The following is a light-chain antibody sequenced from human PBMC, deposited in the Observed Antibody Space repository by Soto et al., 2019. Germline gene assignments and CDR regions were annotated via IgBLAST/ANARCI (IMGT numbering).Light chain of an antibody. CDR3: QQYNSYSRT. J-gene: IGKJ1*01. V-gene: IGKV1-5*01. Sequence: DIQMTQSPSTLSASAGDRVTLTCRASQSISSWLAWYQQKPGKAPKLLIYDASSLESGVPSRFSGSGSGTEFTLPISSLQPDDFATYYCQQYNSYSRTFGQGTKVEIK. CDR1: QSISSW. CDR2: DAS.